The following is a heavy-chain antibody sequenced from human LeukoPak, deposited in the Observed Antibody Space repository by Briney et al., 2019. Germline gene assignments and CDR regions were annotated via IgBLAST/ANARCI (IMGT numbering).Heavy chain of an antibody. Sequence: SETLSLTCTVSGGSISSYYWSWIRQPAGKGLEWIGRIYTSGSTNYNPSLKSRVTISVDTSKNQFSLKLSSVTAADTAVYYCARESGTPRGDWFDPWGQGTLVTVSS. J-gene: IGHJ5*02. CDR3: ARESGTPRGDWFDP. CDR2: IYTSGST. V-gene: IGHV4-4*07. CDR1: GGSISSYY. D-gene: IGHD1-1*01.